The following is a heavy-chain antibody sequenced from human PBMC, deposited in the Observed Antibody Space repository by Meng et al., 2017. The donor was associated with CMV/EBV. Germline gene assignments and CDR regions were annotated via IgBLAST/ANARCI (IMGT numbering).Heavy chain of an antibody. CDR3: ARVSASSGCYGY. CDR2: ISYDGSNK. Sequence: GESLKISCAASGFTFSSYAMHWVRQAPGKGLEWVAVISYDGSNKYYADSVKGRFTISRDNSKNTLYLQMNSLRAEDTAVYYCARVSASSGCYGYWGQGTLVTVSS. J-gene: IGHJ4*02. V-gene: IGHV3-30*04. CDR1: GFTFSSYA. D-gene: IGHD6-19*01.